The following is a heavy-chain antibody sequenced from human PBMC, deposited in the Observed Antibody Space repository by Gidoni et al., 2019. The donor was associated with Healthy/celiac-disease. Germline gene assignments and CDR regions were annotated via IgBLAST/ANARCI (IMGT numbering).Heavy chain of an antibody. CDR1: GFTFSDYY. Sequence: QVQLVESGGGLVKPGGSLRLSCAASGFTFSDYYMSWIRQTPGKGLEWVSYISSSGSTIYYADSVKGRFTISRDNAKNSLYLQMNSLRAEDTAVYYCASPITIFGVVIITSWAYGGKDAFDIWGQGTMVTVSS. CDR2: ISSSGSTI. V-gene: IGHV3-11*01. D-gene: IGHD3-3*01. CDR3: ASPITIFGVVIITSWAYGGKDAFDI. J-gene: IGHJ3*02.